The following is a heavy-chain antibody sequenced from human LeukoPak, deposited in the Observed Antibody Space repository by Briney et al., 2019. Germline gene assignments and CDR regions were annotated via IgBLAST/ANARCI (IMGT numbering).Heavy chain of an antibody. CDR2: MNPNSGNT. V-gene: IGHV1-8*03. Sequence: ASVKVSCKASGYTFTSYYMHWVRQAPGQGLEWMGWMNPNSGNTGYAQKFQGRVTITADESTSTAYMELSSLRSEDTAVYYCARDGLSYYDSSGYYSSSWFDPWGQGTLVTVSS. J-gene: IGHJ5*02. CDR1: GYTFTSYY. D-gene: IGHD3-22*01. CDR3: ARDGLSYYDSSGYYSSSWFDP.